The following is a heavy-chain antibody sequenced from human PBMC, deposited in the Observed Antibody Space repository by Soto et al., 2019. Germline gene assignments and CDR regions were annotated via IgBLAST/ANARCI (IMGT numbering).Heavy chain of an antibody. CDR2: ISSSSYI. CDR3: ASLRESLLGYLDL. J-gene: IGHJ2*01. V-gene: IGHV3-21*01. CDR1: GFTFSSYS. Sequence: GGSLRLSCAASGFTFSSYSMNWVRQAPGKGLEWVSSISSSSYIYYADSVKGRFTISRDNAKNSLYLQMNSLRAEDTAVYYCASLRESLLGYLDLWGRGTLVTVSS. D-gene: IGHD3-3*01.